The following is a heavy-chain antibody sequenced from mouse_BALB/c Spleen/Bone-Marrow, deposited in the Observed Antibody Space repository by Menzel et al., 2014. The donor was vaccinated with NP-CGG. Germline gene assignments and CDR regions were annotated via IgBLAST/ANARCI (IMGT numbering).Heavy chain of an antibody. J-gene: IGHJ3*01. CDR2: VXPGNSDT. D-gene: IGHD2-10*02. Sequence: VQLQQSGTVLARPGASVKMSCKASGYSFTSYWMHWVKQRPGQGLEWIGAVXPGNSDTTYNQKFKGKAKLTAVTSASTAYMELSSLTNEDSAVYYCTFLVKEDFAYWGQGTLVTVSA. CDR1: GYSFTSYW. V-gene: IGHV1-5*01. CDR3: TFLVKEDFAY.